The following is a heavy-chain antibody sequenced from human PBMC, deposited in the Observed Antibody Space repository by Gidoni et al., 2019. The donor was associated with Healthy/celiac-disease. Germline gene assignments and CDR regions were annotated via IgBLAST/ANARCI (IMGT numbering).Heavy chain of an antibody. Sequence: QVQLVESGGGVVQPGRSLRLSCAASGFTFSSYGMHWVRQAPGKGLEWVAVISYDGSNKYYADSEKGRFTISRDNSKNTLYLQMNSLRAEDTAVYYCAKITGGSGYLSWGQGTLVTVSS. CDR3: AKITGGSGYLS. J-gene: IGHJ5*02. V-gene: IGHV3-30*18. D-gene: IGHD3-3*01. CDR1: GFTFSSYG. CDR2: ISYDGSNK.